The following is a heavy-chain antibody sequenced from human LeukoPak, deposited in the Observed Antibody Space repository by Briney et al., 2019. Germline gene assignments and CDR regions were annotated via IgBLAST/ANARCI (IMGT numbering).Heavy chain of an antibody. CDR3: AKDPGQYCSSTSCGGRYFDY. J-gene: IGHJ4*02. CDR1: GFTFSSYA. D-gene: IGHD2-2*01. Sequence: GGSLRLSCAASGFTFSSYAMSWVRQAPGKGLEWVSAISGSGGSTYYADSVKGRFTISRDNPKNTLYLQMNSLRAEDTAVYYCAKDPGQYCSSTSCGGRYFDYWGQGTLVTVSS. CDR2: ISGSGGST. V-gene: IGHV3-23*01.